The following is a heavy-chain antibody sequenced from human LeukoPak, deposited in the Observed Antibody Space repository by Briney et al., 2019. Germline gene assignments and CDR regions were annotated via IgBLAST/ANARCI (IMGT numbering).Heavy chain of an antibody. CDR2: ISAYNGDT. CDR1: AYTFTTYG. J-gene: IGHJ4*02. V-gene: IGHV1-18*01. CDR3: ATYGDLPYYFDY. Sequence: ASVKVSCKASAYTFTTYGISWVRQAPGQGLEWMGWISAYNGDTNYAQKFQGRVTITADKSTSTAYMELSSLRSEDTAVYYCATYGDLPYYFDYWGQGTLVTVSS. D-gene: IGHD4-17*01.